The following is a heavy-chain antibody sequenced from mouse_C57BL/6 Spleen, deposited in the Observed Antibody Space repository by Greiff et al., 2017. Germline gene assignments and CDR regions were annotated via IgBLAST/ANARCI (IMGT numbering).Heavy chain of an antibody. D-gene: IGHD4-1*01. CDR1: GYTFTDYE. V-gene: IGHV1-15*01. CDR2: IDPETGGT. Sequence: QVHVKQSGAELVRPGASVTLSCKASGYTFTDYEMHWVKQTPVHGLEWIGAIDPETGGTAYNQKFKGKAILTADKSSSTAYMELRSLTSEDSAVYYCTRNWDGLGYWGQGTSVTVSS. CDR3: TRNWDGLGY. J-gene: IGHJ4*01.